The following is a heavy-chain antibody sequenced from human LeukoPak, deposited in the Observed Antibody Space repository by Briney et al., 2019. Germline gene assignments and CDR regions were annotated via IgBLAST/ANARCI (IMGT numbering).Heavy chain of an antibody. CDR1: GFTFSSYG. V-gene: IGHV3-33*01. J-gene: IGHJ3*02. Sequence: GGSLRLSCAASGFTFSSYGMHWVRQAPGKGLEWVAVIWYDGSNKYYADSVRGRFTISRDNSKNTLYLQMNSLRAGDTAVYYCARGLGAFDIWGQGTMVTVSS. CDR2: IWYDGSNK. CDR3: ARGLGAFDI.